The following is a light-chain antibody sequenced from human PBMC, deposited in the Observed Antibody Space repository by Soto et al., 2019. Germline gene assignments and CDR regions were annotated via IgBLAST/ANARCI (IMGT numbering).Light chain of an antibody. CDR2: GAS. CDR3: QQRSNWLWT. CDR1: QSVGGS. Sequence: VMTQPPATLSVSPGERVTLSCRASQSVGGSLAWYRQKPGQAPRLLIYGASSRATGIPARFSGSGSGTDFTLTISSLEPEDFAVYYCQQRSNWLWTFGQGTKVDIK. V-gene: IGKV3-11*01. J-gene: IGKJ1*01.